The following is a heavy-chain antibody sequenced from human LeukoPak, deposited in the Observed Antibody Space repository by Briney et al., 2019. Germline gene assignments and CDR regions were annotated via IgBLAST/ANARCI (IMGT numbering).Heavy chain of an antibody. J-gene: IGHJ4*02. D-gene: IGHD1-14*01. V-gene: IGHV4-34*01. Sequence: SETLSLTCAVYGRSFSGYYWSWIRQPPGKGLEWIGEIDHSGSTNYNPSLKSRVTISVDTSKNQFSLKLSSVTAADTAVYYCARKSGARTLWSRNGSFDYWGQGTLVTVSS. CDR1: GRSFSGYY. CDR2: IDHSGST. CDR3: ARKSGARTLWSRNGSFDY.